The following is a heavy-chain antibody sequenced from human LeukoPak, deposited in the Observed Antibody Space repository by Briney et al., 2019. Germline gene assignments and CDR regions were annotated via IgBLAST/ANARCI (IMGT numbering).Heavy chain of an antibody. CDR3: ARDGYVRYCSSTSCRGNWFDP. V-gene: IGHV1-46*01. J-gene: IGHJ5*02. D-gene: IGHD2-2*01. CDR1: GYTFTSYY. CDR2: INPSGGST. Sequence: ASVKVSCKASGYTFTSYYMHWVRQAPGQGLEWMGIINPSGGSTSYAQKFQGRVTMTRDTSTSTVYMELSSLSSEDTAVYYCARDGYVRYCSSTSCRGNWFDPWGQGTLVTVSS.